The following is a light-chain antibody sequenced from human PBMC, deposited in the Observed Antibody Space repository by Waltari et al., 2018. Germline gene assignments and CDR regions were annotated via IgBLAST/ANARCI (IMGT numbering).Light chain of an antibody. CDR1: QRITTW. V-gene: IGKV1-5*03. Sequence: DIQMTQSPSTLSASVGDRVTITCRASQRITTWLAWYQQKPGRAPNLRIYKASTLQSGVPSRFSASGSGTEFTLTISSLQPDDFATYYCQQYHSFSRFAFGPGTKVHLK. CDR3: QQYHSFSRFA. CDR2: KAS. J-gene: IGKJ3*01.